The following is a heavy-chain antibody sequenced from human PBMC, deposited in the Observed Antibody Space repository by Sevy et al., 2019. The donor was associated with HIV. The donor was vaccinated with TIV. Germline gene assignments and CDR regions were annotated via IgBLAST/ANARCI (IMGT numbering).Heavy chain of an antibody. CDR3: ARGDFTVTDLGYYNYYMDV. CDR2: INHSGST. V-gene: IGHV4-34*01. J-gene: IGHJ6*03. Sequence: SETLSLTCAVYGGSFSGYYWSWIRQPPGKGLEWIGEINHSGSTNYNPSLKSRVTISVDTSKNQFSMKLSSVTAADTAVYYCARGDFTVTDLGYYNYYMDVWGKGTTVTVSS. CDR1: GGSFSGYY. D-gene: IGHD4-17*01.